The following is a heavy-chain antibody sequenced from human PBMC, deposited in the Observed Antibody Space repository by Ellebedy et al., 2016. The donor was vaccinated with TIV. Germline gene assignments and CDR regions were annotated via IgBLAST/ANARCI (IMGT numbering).Heavy chain of an antibody. D-gene: IGHD1-1*01. CDR1: GGSVTSDY. Sequence: SETLSLTCNVSGGSVTSDYWNWIRRPPGKGLEWIGYVFHTGIAIYNPSLRSRVTMSVDMSRSQFSLRLTSVTEADTAVYYCAKWNGGWNAFDVWGQGTMVTVSS. V-gene: IGHV4-59*02. CDR3: AKWNGGWNAFDV. J-gene: IGHJ3*01. CDR2: VFHTGIA.